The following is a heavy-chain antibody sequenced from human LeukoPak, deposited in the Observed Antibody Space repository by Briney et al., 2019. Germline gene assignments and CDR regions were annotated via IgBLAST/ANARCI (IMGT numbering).Heavy chain of an antibody. J-gene: IGHJ4*02. Sequence: PSETLSPTCAVYGGSFSGYYWSWIRQPPGKGLEWIGEINHSGSTNYNPSLKSRVTISVDTSKNQFSLKLSSVTAADTAVYYCARGRVTMVRGVLNDYWGQGTLVTVSS. CDR2: INHSGST. D-gene: IGHD3-10*01. CDR1: GGSFSGYY. CDR3: ARGRVTMVRGVLNDY. V-gene: IGHV4-34*01.